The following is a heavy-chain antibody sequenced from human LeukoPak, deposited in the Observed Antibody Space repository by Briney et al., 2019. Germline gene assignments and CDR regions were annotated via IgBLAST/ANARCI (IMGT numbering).Heavy chain of an antibody. V-gene: IGHV3-23*01. CDR3: AKDGSSTTWYSVADY. D-gene: IGHD2-2*01. J-gene: IGHJ4*02. CDR2: ISGSGGTT. CDR1: GFTFSSYA. Sequence: GGSLRLSCAASGFTFSSYAMSWVRQAPGQGLQWVSGISGSGGTTYYANSVKGRFTISRDNSKNTLYLQMNSLRTEDTAVYYCAKDGSSTTWYSVADYWGQGTLVTVSS.